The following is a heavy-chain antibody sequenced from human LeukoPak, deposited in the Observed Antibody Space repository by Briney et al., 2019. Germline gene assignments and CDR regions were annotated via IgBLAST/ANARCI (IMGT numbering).Heavy chain of an antibody. V-gene: IGHV3-21*01. CDR3: AKDGPTVAHFDY. J-gene: IGHJ4*02. Sequence: PGGSLRLSCAASGFTFSSYSMNWVRQAPGKGLEWVSSISSSSYIYYADSVKGRFTISRDNAKNSLYLQMNSLRAEDTAVYYCAKDGPTVAHFDYWGQGTLVTVSS. CDR1: GFTFSSYS. D-gene: IGHD4-23*01. CDR2: ISSSSYI.